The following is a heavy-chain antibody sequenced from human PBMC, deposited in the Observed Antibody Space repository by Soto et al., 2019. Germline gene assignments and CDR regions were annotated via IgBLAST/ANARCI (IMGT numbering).Heavy chain of an antibody. Sequence: SEPLSHTGTDSDSSIRSYHCTWIRQPPGKGLERIGYIYYSGSANYNPSLKSRVTISVDTSRNQFSLKLNSVTAADTAVYFCARATYYSDTGGSPPLDYWGQGTLVTVSS. CDR1: DSSIRSYH. D-gene: IGHD3-22*01. CDR2: IYYSGSA. V-gene: IGHV4-59*08. J-gene: IGHJ4*02. CDR3: ARATYYSDTGGSPPLDY.